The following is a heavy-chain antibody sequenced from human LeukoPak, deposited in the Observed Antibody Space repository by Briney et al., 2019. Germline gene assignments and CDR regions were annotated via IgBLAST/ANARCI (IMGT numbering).Heavy chain of an antibody. CDR1: GFTFSSYG. CDR3: AKDRQRYDFWSGSRGFDY. J-gene: IGHJ4*02. D-gene: IGHD3-3*01. Sequence: GGSLRLSCAASGFTFSSYGMHWVRQAPGKGLEWVAFIRYDGSNKYYADSVKDRFTISRDNSKNTLYLQMNSLRAEDTAVYYCAKDRQRYDFWSGSRGFDYWGQGTLVTVSS. V-gene: IGHV3-30*02. CDR2: IRYDGSNK.